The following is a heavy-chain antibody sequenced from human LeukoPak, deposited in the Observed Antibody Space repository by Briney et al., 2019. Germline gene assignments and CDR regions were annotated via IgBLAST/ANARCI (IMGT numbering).Heavy chain of an antibody. D-gene: IGHD3-22*01. CDR1: GGSFSGYY. V-gene: IGHV4-34*01. J-gene: IGHJ4*02. CDR2: INHSGST. CDR3: AREGYYDSSGYYYGHFDY. Sequence: KASETLSLTCAVYGGSFSGYYWSWIRQPPGKGLEWIGEINHSGSTYYNPSLKSRVTISVDRSKNQFSLKLSSVTAADTAVYYCAREGYYDSSGYYYGHFDYWGQGTLVTVSS.